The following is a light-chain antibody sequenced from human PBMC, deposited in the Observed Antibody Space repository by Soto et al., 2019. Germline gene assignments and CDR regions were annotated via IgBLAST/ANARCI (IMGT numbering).Light chain of an antibody. Sequence: IVMTQSPATLSVSPGEIATLSCISIQSVGSDLAWYQQKPGQAPRLVIYDIFTRATGVPTRISGSGSGTEFTLTISSLEPEDFAVYYCQQRSNWPPSITFGQGTRLEIK. J-gene: IGKJ5*01. CDR2: DIF. CDR1: QSVGSD. V-gene: IGKV3-11*01. CDR3: QQRSNWPPSIT.